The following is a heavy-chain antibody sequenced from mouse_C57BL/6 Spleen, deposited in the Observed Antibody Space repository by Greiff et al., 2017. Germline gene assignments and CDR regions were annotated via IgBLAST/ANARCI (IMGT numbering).Heavy chain of an antibody. CDR1: GYTFTSYW. CDR2: IDPSDSYT. Sequence: KQPGAELVMPGASVKLSCKASGYTFTSYWMHWVKQRPGQGLEWIGEIDPSDSYTNYNQKFKGKSTLTVDKSSSTAYMQLSSLTSEDSAVYYCARYTTVSWYFDVWGTGTTVTVSS. D-gene: IGHD1-1*01. V-gene: IGHV1-69*01. CDR3: ARYTTVSWYFDV. J-gene: IGHJ1*03.